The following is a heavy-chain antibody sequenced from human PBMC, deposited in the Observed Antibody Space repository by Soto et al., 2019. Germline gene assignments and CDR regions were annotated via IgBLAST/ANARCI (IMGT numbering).Heavy chain of an antibody. J-gene: IGHJ3*02. D-gene: IGHD3-10*01. V-gene: IGHV3-21*01. CDR3: ARAGSGGSGSYYDAFDI. Sequence: GGSLRLSCAAPGFTFSSYSMNWFRQAPGKGLEWVSSISSSSSYIYYADSVKGRFTISRDNAKNSLYLQMNSLRAEDTAVYYCARAGSGGSGSYYDAFDIWGQGTMVTVSS. CDR1: GFTFSSYS. CDR2: ISSSSSYI.